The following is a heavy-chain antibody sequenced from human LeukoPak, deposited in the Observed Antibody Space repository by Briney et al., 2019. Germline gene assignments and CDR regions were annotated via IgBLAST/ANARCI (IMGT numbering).Heavy chain of an antibody. CDR1: GYSFIRHH. V-gene: IGHV1-46*01. CDR3: ATDAIAVAGTNGRDTYYYYYGMDV. CDR2: LKLYDGSI. J-gene: IGHJ6*02. D-gene: IGHD6-19*01. Sequence: GASVKVSCKAFGYSFIRHHIHWVRQAPGQGLEWMGVLKLYDGSIRNAQKFQGRVTMTEDTSTDTAYMELSSLRSEDTAVYYCATDAIAVAGTNGRDTYYYYYGMDVWGQGTTVTVSS.